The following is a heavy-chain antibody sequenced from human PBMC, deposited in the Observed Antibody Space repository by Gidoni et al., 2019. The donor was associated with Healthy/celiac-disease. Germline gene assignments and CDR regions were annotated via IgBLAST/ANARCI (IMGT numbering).Heavy chain of an antibody. Sequence: QVQLQESGPGLVKPSETLSLTCTVSGGSLSSYYWSWIRQPPGKGLEWIGYIYYSGSTNYNPSLKSRVTISVDTSKNQFSLKLSSVTAADTAVYYCAREGGSSTSLFDYWGQGTLVTVSS. J-gene: IGHJ4*02. CDR2: IYYSGST. CDR3: AREGGSSTSLFDY. D-gene: IGHD2-2*01. V-gene: IGHV4-59*01. CDR1: GGSLSSYY.